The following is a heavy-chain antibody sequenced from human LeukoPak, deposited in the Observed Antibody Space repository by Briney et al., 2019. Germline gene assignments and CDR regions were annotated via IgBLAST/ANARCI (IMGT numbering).Heavy chain of an antibody. CDR2: ISSNGGST. CDR3: ARGDVFRQYYYYMDV. Sequence: GGSLRLSCAASGFTFSSYAMHWVRQAPGKGLEYVSAISSNGGSTYYANSVKGRFTISRDNSKNTLYLQLGSLRAEDMAVYYCARGDVFRQYYYYMDVWGKGTTVTVSS. J-gene: IGHJ6*03. V-gene: IGHV3-64*01. D-gene: IGHD3-3*01. CDR1: GFTFSSYA.